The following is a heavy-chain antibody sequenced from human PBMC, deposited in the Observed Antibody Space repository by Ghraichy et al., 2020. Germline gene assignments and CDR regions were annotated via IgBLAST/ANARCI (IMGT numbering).Heavy chain of an antibody. J-gene: IGHJ5*02. CDR1: GYTFTDHY. V-gene: IGHV1-2*02. D-gene: IGHD3-10*01. CDR2: INANTGAT. Sequence: VKVSCRAFGYTFTDHYMQWLRQAPGQGLEWMGWINANTGATKYAQKYQGRVTMTRDTSISTAYMELSRLTSDDTALYYCARDNSMEDITWWFDPWGQGTLVIVS. CDR3: ARDNSMEDITWWFDP.